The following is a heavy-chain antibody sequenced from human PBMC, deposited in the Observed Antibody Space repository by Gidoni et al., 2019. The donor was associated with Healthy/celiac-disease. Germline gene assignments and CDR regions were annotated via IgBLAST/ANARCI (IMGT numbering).Heavy chain of an antibody. CDR2: ISSSSSYI. D-gene: IGHD2-2*01. V-gene: IGHV3-21*01. CDR3: ARDGRYCSSTSCQWDYYYGMDV. Sequence: AGFTLSSYSMNWVRQAPGKGLEWVSSISSSSSYIYYADSVKGRFTISRDNAKNSLYLQMNSLRAEDTAVYYCARDGRYCSSTSCQWDYYYGMDVWGQGTTVTVSS. CDR1: GFTLSSYS. J-gene: IGHJ6*02.